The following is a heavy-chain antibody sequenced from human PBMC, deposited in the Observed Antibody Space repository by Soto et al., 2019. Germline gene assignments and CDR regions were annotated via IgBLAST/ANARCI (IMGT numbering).Heavy chain of an antibody. D-gene: IGHD3-22*01. V-gene: IGHV4-30-2*01. J-gene: IGHJ4*02. Sequence: PSETLSLTCAVSGGSISSGGYSWSWIRQPPGKGLEWIGYIYHSGSTYYNPSLKSRVTISVDRSKNQFSLKLSSVTAADTAVYYCARAGRYDSSGYFDYWGQGTLVTVSS. CDR3: ARAGRYDSSGYFDY. CDR1: GGSISSGGYS. CDR2: IYHSGST.